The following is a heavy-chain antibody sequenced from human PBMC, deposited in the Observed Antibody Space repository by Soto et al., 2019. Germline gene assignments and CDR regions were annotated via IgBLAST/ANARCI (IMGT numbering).Heavy chain of an antibody. Sequence: ASVKVSCKASGYTLTSYDINWVRQATGQGLEWMGWMNPNSGNTGYAQKFQGRVTMTRNTSISTAYMELSSLRSEDTAVYYCARNTYYDFWSGYYSYFDYWGQGTLVTVSS. CDR2: MNPNSGNT. V-gene: IGHV1-8*01. D-gene: IGHD3-3*01. J-gene: IGHJ4*02. CDR3: ARNTYYDFWSGYYSYFDY. CDR1: GYTLTSYD.